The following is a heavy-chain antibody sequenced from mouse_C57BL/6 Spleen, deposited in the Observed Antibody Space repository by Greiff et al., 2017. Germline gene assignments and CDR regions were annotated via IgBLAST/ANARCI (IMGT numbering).Heavy chain of an antibody. Sequence: QVQLQQPGAELVKPGASVKLSCKASGYTFTSYWMHWVKQRPGQGLEWIGMIHPNSGSTNYNEKFKSKATLTVDKSSSTAYMQLSSLTSEDSAVYDVARGDGSSYGFAYWGQGTLVTVSA. J-gene: IGHJ3*01. D-gene: IGHD1-1*01. CDR1: GYTFTSYW. CDR3: ARGDGSSYGFAY. V-gene: IGHV1-64*01. CDR2: IHPNSGST.